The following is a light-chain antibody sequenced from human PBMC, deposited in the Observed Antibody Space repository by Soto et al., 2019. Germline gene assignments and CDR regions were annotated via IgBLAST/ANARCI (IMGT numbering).Light chain of an antibody. CDR3: QQYDNLWT. CDR1: QSISSY. CDR2: AAS. V-gene: IGKV1-33*01. J-gene: IGKJ1*01. Sequence: DIQMTQSPSSLSASVGDRVTITFRASQSISSYLNWYQQKPGKAPKLLIYAASSLQSGVPSRFSGSGSGTDFTFTISSLQPEDIATYYCQQYDNLWTFGQGTKVDI.